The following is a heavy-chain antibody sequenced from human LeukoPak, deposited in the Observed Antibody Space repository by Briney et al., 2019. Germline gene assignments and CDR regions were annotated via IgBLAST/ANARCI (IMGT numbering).Heavy chain of an antibody. Sequence: GGSLRLSCAASGFTFSSYWMHWVRQAPGKGLVWVSRINSDGSSTNYADSVKGRFIISRDNAKNALYLQMNSLRAEDTAVHYCTRARLMNWFDPWGLGTLVTVSS. CDR2: INSDGSST. D-gene: IGHD2-8*01. CDR3: TRARLMNWFDP. V-gene: IGHV3-74*01. J-gene: IGHJ5*02. CDR1: GFTFSSYW.